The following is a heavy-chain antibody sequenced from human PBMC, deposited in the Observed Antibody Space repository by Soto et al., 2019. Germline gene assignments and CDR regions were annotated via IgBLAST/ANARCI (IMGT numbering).Heavy chain of an antibody. CDR3: ARARPGGGGNWFDP. J-gene: IGHJ5*02. Sequence: QVQLVQSGAEVKKPGASVKVSCKASGYTFTSYDINWVRQATGQGLEWMGWMNPNSGNTAYAQKFQGRVTMTRNTSIRTAYRGLSSLRSEATAVYYCARARPGGGGNWFDPWGQGTLVTVSS. CDR2: MNPNSGNT. V-gene: IGHV1-8*01. CDR1: GYTFTSYD. D-gene: IGHD3-10*01.